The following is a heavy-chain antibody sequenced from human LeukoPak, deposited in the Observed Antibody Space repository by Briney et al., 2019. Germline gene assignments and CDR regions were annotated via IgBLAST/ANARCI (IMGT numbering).Heavy chain of an antibody. CDR2: ISTSSSTI. CDR1: GFTFSSYS. D-gene: IGHD3-22*01. Sequence: GGSLRLSCAASGFTFSSYSMNWVRQAPGKGLEWVSYISTSSSTIYYADSVKGRFTISTDNAKNSLSLQMSSLRDEDTAVYYCARGSTYYDSSGQVPFDYWGQGTLVTVSS. J-gene: IGHJ4*02. CDR3: ARGSTYYDSSGQVPFDY. V-gene: IGHV3-48*02.